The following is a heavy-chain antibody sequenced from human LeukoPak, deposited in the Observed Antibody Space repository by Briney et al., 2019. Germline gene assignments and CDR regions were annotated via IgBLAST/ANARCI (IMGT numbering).Heavy chain of an antibody. CDR3: ARLELGVEVIASDHAFDI. D-gene: IGHD2-21*01. CDR1: GFTFSSYW. J-gene: IGHJ3*02. CDR2: IKQDGREK. Sequence: GGSLRLSCAASGFTFSSYWMSWVRQAPGKGLEWVANIKQDGREKYYVDSVKGRFTISRDNAKNSLYLQMNSLRAEDTAVYYCARLELGVEVIASDHAFDIWGQGTMVTVSS. V-gene: IGHV3-7*01.